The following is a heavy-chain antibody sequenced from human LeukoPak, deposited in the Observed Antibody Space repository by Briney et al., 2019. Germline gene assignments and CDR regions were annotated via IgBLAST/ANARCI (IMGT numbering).Heavy chain of an antibody. D-gene: IGHD5-18*01. CDR3: AKGSGYSYVNFDY. J-gene: IGHJ4*01. V-gene: IGHV3-23*01. CDR2: ISGSGGST. Sequence: GGSLRLSCGAAGFTFSSYAMSWVRQAPGKGLEWVSAISGSGGSTYYADSVKGRFTISRDNSKNTLYLQMNSLRAEDTAVYYCAKGSGYSYVNFDYWGQGTLVTVSS. CDR1: GFTFSSYA.